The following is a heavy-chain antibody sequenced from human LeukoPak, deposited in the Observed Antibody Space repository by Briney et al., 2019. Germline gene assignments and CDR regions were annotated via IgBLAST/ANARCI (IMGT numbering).Heavy chain of an antibody. Sequence: SETLSLTCTVSGGSISSYYWSWIRQPPGEGLGWIAYIYYTGSTNYNPSLKSRVTISVDTSKNQFSLKLSSVTAADTAMFYCARHLGRGFDYWGQGTLVTVSS. V-gene: IGHV4-59*08. CDR3: ARHLGRGFDY. CDR2: IYYTGST. CDR1: GGSISSYY. D-gene: IGHD3-10*01. J-gene: IGHJ4*02.